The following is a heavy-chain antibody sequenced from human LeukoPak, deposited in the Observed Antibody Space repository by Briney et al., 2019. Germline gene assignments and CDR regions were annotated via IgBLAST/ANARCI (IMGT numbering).Heavy chain of an antibody. CDR1: GFTFSSYG. V-gene: IGHV3-30*02. D-gene: IGHD2-2*01. J-gene: IGHJ4*02. CDR2: IRYDGSNK. CDR3: ARDRSVVVPAARLDY. Sequence: GGSLRLSCAASGFTFSSYGMHWVRQAPGKGLEWVAFIRYDGSNKYYADSVKGRFTISRDNSKNTLYLQMNSLRAEDTAVYYCARDRSVVVPAARLDYWGQGTLVTVSS.